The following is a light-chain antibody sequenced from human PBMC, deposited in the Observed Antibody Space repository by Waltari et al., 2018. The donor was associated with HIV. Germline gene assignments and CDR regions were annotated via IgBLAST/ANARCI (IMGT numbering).Light chain of an antibody. J-gene: IGKJ3*01. CDR1: QHLINY. Sequence: DINMTQSPSYLSASVGDRVTITCRASQHLINYPNWYHQSPGKAPKLLIFHASALQNGVSSRFSGSGSGTEFTLSIAGLQPDDFGTYSCQQTFSPPRTFGPGT. V-gene: IGKV1-39*01. CDR3: QQTFSPPRT. CDR2: HAS.